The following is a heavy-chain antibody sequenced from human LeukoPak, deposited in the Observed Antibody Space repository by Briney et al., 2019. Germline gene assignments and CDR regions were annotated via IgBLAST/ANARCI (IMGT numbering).Heavy chain of an antibody. V-gene: IGHV1-8*01. CDR3: ARGRRGSSGPWSWYLDL. D-gene: IGHD3-22*01. CDR1: GFTLTNFD. J-gene: IGHJ2*01. Sequence: GASVKVSCKASGFTLTNFDINWVRQATGQGLEWMGWTNSNTGNTGYAQEFQGRVTMTRDTSIGTAYMELTNLRSEDTAVYYCARGRRGSSGPWSWYLDLWGRGTLVTASS. CDR2: TNSNTGNT.